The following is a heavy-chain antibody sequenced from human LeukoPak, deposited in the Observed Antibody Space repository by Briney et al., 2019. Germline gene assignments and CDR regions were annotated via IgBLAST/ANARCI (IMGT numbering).Heavy chain of an antibody. J-gene: IGHJ3*02. V-gene: IGHV3-23*01. Sequence: PGGSLRLSCAASGFTFSSYAMSWVRQAPGKGLEWVSAISGSGGSTYYADSVKGRFTISRDHSKNTLYLQMNSLRAEDTAVYYCAKDGTWIQLWLIPVGAFDIWGQGTMVTVSS. D-gene: IGHD5-18*01. CDR2: ISGSGGST. CDR1: GFTFSSYA. CDR3: AKDGTWIQLWLIPVGAFDI.